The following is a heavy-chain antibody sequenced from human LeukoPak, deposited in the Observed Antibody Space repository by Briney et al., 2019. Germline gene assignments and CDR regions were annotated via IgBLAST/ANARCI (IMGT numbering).Heavy chain of an antibody. D-gene: IGHD6-6*01. J-gene: IGHJ4*02. Sequence: GGSLRLSCAASGFTFSSYAMHWVRQAPGKGLEWVAVISYDGSDKYYADSVKGRFTISRDNSKNTLYLQMISLRAEDTAVYYCAKAFWAISSSLSYWGQGTLVTVSS. CDR3: AKAFWAISSSLSY. CDR1: GFTFSSYA. CDR2: ISYDGSDK. V-gene: IGHV3-30-3*01.